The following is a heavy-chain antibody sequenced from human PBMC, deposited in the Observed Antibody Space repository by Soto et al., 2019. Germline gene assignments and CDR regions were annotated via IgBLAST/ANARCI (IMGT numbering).Heavy chain of an antibody. Sequence: QVQLVQSGAEVKKPGASVKVSCKASGYTFTNYAMHWVRQAPGQRLEWMGWINIGNGNTKYSQKFQGRVTIGRDTSASTAYMELSSLRSEDTALYYCARGKNDYGINWFDPWGQGTLVTVSS. J-gene: IGHJ5*02. CDR3: ARGKNDYGINWFDP. CDR2: INIGNGNT. V-gene: IGHV1-3*04. CDR1: GYTFTNYA. D-gene: IGHD4-17*01.